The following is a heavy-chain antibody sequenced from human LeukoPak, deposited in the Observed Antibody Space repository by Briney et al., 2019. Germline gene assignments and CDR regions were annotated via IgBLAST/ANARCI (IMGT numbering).Heavy chain of an antibody. CDR2: ISSSSSTI. Sequence: PGGSLRLSCAASGFTFSSYSMNWVRQAPGKGLEWVSYISSSSSTIYYADSVKGRFTISRDNAKNSLYLQMNSLRAEDTAVYYCARRGGSTSQLYYYYYMDVWGKGTTVTVSS. V-gene: IGHV3-48*01. CDR3: ARRGGSTSQLYYYYYMDV. J-gene: IGHJ6*03. D-gene: IGHD2-2*01. CDR1: GFTFSSYS.